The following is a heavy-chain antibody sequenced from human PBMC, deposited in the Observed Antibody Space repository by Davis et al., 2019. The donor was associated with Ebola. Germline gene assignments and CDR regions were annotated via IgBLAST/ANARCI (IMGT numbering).Heavy chain of an antibody. Sequence: MPSETLSLTCTVSGGSISGSLYYWAWIRQPPGKGLEWVGGVHYSGSTYYNASLKSRVTISVDRSKNQFSLKLSSVTAADTAVYYCARAGVSSGYYYEYFQHWGQGTLVTVSS. V-gene: IGHV4-39*07. CDR1: GGSISGSLYY. D-gene: IGHD3-22*01. J-gene: IGHJ1*01. CDR3: ARAGVSSGYYYEYFQH. CDR2: VHYSGST.